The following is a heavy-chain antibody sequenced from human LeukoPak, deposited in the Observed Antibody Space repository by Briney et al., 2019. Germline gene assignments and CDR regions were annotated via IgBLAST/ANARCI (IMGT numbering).Heavy chain of an antibody. J-gene: IGHJ3*02. CDR1: GYSISSGYY. Sequence: PSETLSLTCAVSGYSISSGYYWGWIRQPPGKGLEWIGSIYHSGSTYYNPSLKSRVTISVDTSKNQFSLKLSSVTAADTAVYYCARWDYSDYESANDIWGQGTMVTVSS. CDR2: IYHSGST. V-gene: IGHV4-38-2*01. D-gene: IGHD4-11*01. CDR3: ARWDYSDYESANDI.